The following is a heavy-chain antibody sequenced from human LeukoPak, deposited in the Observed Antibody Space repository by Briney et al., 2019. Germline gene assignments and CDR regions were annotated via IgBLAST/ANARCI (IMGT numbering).Heavy chain of an antibody. CDR1: GYSISSGYY. CDR2: IYHSGST. D-gene: IGHD5-18*01. J-gene: IGHJ4*02. V-gene: IGHV4-38-2*02. Sequence: PSETLSLTCAVSGYSISSGYYWGWIRQPPGKGLEWIGSIYHSGSTYYNPSLKSRVTISVYTSKNQFSLKLSSVTAADTAVYYCARDSHTAMDYWGQGTLATVSS. CDR3: ARDSHTAMDY.